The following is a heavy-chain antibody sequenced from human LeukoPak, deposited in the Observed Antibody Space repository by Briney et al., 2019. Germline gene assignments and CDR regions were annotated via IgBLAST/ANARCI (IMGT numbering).Heavy chain of an antibody. J-gene: IGHJ5*02. CDR3: ARGGGSSTSKNWFDP. Sequence: GGSLRLSCAASGFTFSSYSMNWIRQAPGKGLEWVSSISSSSSYIYYADSVKGRFPISRDNAKNSLYLQMNSLRAEDTAVYYCARGGGSSTSKNWFDPWGQGTLVTVSS. CDR2: ISSSSSYI. CDR1: GFTFSSYS. V-gene: IGHV3-21*01. D-gene: IGHD3-16*01.